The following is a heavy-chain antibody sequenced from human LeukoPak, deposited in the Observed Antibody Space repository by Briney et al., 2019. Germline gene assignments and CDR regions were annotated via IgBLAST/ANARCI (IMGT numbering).Heavy chain of an antibody. D-gene: IGHD3-16*02. CDR3: ARDRKQTDY. CDR2: IYHIGST. CDR1: GGSFSSYY. J-gene: IGHJ4*02. Sequence: SETLSLTWAVYGGSFSSYYWNWIRQPAGKGLEWIGEIYHIGSTDYNPSLKSRVTISVDTSKNQFSLKLSSVTAEDTAVYYCARDRKQTDYWGQGTLVTVSS. V-gene: IGHV4-34*01.